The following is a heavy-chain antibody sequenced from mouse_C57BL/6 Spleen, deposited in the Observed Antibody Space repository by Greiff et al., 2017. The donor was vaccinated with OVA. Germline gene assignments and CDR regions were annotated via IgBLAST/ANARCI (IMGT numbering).Heavy chain of an antibody. CDR1: GYSFTGYY. V-gene: IGHV1-42*01. J-gene: IGHJ3*01. D-gene: IGHD1-1*01. CDR3: ARGSYYYGSSYEAWFAY. Sequence: VQLQQSGPELVKPGASVKISCKASGYSFTGYYMNWVKQSPEKSLEWIGEINPSTGGTTYNQKFKAKATLTVDKSSSTAYMPLKSLTSEDSAVYYCARGSYYYGSSYEAWFAYWGQGTLVTVSA. CDR2: INPSTGGT.